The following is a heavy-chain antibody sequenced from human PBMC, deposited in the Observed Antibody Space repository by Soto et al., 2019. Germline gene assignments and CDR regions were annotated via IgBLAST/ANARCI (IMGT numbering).Heavy chain of an antibody. D-gene: IGHD5-18*01. CDR3: ARDSSYGYYYYYYGMDV. V-gene: IGHV3-21*01. CDR1: GFTFSSYS. J-gene: IGHJ6*02. Sequence: WGSLRLSCAASGFTFSSYSMNWVRQAPGKGLEWVSSISSSSSYIYYADSVKGRFTIPRDNAKNSLYLQMNSLRAEDTAVYYCARDSSYGYYYYYYGMDVWGQGTTVTVSS. CDR2: ISSSSSYI.